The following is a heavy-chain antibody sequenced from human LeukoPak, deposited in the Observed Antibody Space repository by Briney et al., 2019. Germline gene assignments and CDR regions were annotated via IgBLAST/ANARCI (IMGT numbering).Heavy chain of an antibody. Sequence: ASVKVSCKASGGTFSSYAISWVRQAPGQGLEWMGGIIPIFGTANYAQKFQGRVTITTDESTSTAYMELSSLRSEDTAVYYCAREWGFGECFDYWGQGTLVTVSS. V-gene: IGHV1-69*05. CDR3: AREWGFGECFDY. D-gene: IGHD3-10*01. J-gene: IGHJ4*02. CDR1: GGTFSSYA. CDR2: IIPIFGTA.